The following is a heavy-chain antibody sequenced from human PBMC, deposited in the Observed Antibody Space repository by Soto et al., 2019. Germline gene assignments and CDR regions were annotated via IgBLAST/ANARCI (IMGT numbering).Heavy chain of an antibody. Sequence: VGSVRLSCAASGFTFSNYWMSWVRQAPGKGLEWVANIKKDGSDKNYVDSVEGRFSIFRDNAKNSLYLQMYGLRAEDTAVYYCARDLGTALVGFDYGMDVWGQGTTVTVSS. D-gene: IGHD5-18*01. J-gene: IGHJ6*02. CDR1: GFTFSNYW. CDR2: IKKDGSDK. V-gene: IGHV3-7*01. CDR3: ARDLGTALVGFDYGMDV.